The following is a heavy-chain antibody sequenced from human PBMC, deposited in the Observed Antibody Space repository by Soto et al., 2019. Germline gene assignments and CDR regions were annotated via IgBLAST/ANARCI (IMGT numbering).Heavy chain of an antibody. Sequence: QVQLVQSGAEVKKPGASVKVSCKASGYTFTGYYMHWVRQAPGQGLEWMGWINPNSGGTNYAQKCQGWVTMTRDTSISPAYMELSRLRSDDTAVYYCARGSIVVVVAATRFGMDVWGQGTTVTVSS. CDR1: GYTFTGYY. J-gene: IGHJ6*02. D-gene: IGHD2-15*01. CDR3: ARGSIVVVVAATRFGMDV. CDR2: INPNSGGT. V-gene: IGHV1-2*04.